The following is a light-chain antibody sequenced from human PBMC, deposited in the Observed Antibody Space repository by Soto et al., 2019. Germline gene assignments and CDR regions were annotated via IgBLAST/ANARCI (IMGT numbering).Light chain of an antibody. CDR3: SSYTSSSTPYV. Sequence: QSALTQPASVSGSPGQSITISCTGTSSDVGGYNYVSWYQQHPDKAPKLMIYEVSNRPSGVSNRFSGSKSCNTASLTISGLQAEDDADYYCSSYTSSSTPYVFGTGTKLTVL. CDR2: EVS. V-gene: IGLV2-14*01. CDR1: SSDVGGYNY. J-gene: IGLJ1*01.